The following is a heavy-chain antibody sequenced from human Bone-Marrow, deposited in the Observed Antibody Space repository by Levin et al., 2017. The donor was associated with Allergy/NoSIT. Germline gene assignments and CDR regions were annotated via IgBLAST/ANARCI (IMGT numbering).Heavy chain of an antibody. CDR3: ARDRRPARWIGLDY. Sequence: LSLTCAASGFPFSDYYMSWIRQAPGKGLEWISYISSGGDTIYYADSVRGRFTISRDNANNSLYLQMNSLRAEDTAVYYCARDRRPARWIGLDYWGQGTLVTVSS. CDR2: ISSGGDTI. J-gene: IGHJ4*02. D-gene: IGHD2-15*01. CDR1: GFPFSDYY. V-gene: IGHV3-11*01.